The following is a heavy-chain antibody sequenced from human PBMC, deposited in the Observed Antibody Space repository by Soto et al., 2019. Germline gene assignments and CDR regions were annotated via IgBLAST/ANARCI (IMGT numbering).Heavy chain of an antibody. D-gene: IGHD3-16*01. CDR2: ISNSGSTI. V-gene: IGHV3-11*01. CDR1: GFTFSNYY. CDR3: ATLYGAPWGGFDP. Sequence: QVQLVESGGGLVKPGGSLRLSCAASGFTFSNYYMSWIRQAPGKGLEWLSYISNSGSTIYYGESVRGRFIISRDNAKNSVDLQMNSLRAEDAAVYDCATLYGAPWGGFDPWGQGTLVTVSS. J-gene: IGHJ5*02.